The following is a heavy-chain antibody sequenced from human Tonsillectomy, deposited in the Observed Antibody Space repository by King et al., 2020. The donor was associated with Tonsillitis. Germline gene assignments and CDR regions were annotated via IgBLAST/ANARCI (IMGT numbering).Heavy chain of an antibody. D-gene: IGHD5-12*01. CDR2: ISSSGSTI. CDR1: GFTFSSYE. V-gene: IGHV3-48*03. CDR3: ARDPAEGGYSGYGGRRRPGGY. Sequence: VQLVESGGGLVQPGGSLRLSCAASGFTFSSYEMNWVRQAPGKGLEWVSYISSSGSTIYYADSVKGRFTISRDNAKNSLYLQMNSLRAEDTAVYYCARDPAEGGYSGYGGRRRPGGYWGQGTLVTVSS. J-gene: IGHJ4*02.